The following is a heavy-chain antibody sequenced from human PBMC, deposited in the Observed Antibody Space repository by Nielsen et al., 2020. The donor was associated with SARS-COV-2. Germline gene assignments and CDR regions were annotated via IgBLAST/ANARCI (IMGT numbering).Heavy chain of an antibody. CDR1: GYTFTGYY. J-gene: IGHJ6*03. Sequence: SVKVSCKASGYTFTGYYMHWVRQAPGQGLEWMGGIIPIFGTANYAQKFQGRVTITADESTSTAYMELSSLRSEDTAVYYCARGLGQAAAGTRNYYYYYYMDVWGKGTTVTVSS. CDR2: IIPIFGTA. D-gene: IGHD6-13*01. V-gene: IGHV1-69*13. CDR3: ARGLGQAAAGTRNYYYYYYMDV.